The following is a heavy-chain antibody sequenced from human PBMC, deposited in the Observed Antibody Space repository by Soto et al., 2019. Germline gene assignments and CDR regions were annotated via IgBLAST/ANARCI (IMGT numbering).Heavy chain of an antibody. CDR1: GFTFSSYD. CDR3: ARDPTTTVVTRMSYGMEV. D-gene: IGHD4-17*01. CDR2: IGTAGDT. Sequence: PGGSLRLSCAASGFTFSSYDMHWVRQATGKGLEWVSAIGTAGDTYYPGSVKGRFTISRENAKNSLYLQMNSLRAEDTAVYYCARDPTTTVVTRMSYGMEVWGQGTTVTVSS. V-gene: IGHV3-13*01. J-gene: IGHJ6*02.